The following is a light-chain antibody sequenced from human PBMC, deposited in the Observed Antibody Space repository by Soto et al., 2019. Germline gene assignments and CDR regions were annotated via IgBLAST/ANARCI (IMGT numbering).Light chain of an antibody. J-gene: IGKJ1*01. V-gene: IGKV1-33*01. CDR2: DAS. CDR3: QQYGNLLWT. CDR1: QDINNY. Sequence: DLQMTQSPSSLSASVGDRVTITCQASQDINNYLNWYQHKPGKAPKLLIYDASNLETGVPSRFSGGGSGTDFTFTISSLQPEDIATYYCQQYGNLLWTFGQGTKVEIK.